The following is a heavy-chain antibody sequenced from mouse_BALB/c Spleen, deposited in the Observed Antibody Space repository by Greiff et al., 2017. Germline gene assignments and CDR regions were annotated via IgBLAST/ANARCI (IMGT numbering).Heavy chain of an antibody. Sequence: DVMLVESGGDLVKPGGSLKLSCAASGFTFSSYGMSWVRQTPDKRLEWVATISSGGSYTYYPDSVKGRFTISRDNAKNTLYLQMSSLKSEDTAMYYCARHGVTTATWYFDVWGAGTTVTVSS. CDR3: ARHGVTTATWYFDV. J-gene: IGHJ1*01. CDR2: ISSGGSYT. V-gene: IGHV5-6*02. D-gene: IGHD1-2*01. CDR1: GFTFSSYG.